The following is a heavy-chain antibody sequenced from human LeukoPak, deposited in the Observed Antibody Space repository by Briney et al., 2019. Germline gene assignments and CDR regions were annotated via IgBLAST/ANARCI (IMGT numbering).Heavy chain of an antibody. J-gene: IGHJ3*02. CDR3: ARDRLTRLLKDSSGYSLGQYEHDAFDI. Sequence: GASVKVSCKASGYTFTGYYMHWVRQAPGQGLEWMGWINPNSGGTNYAQKFQGRVTMTRDTSISTAYMELSRLRSDDTAVYYCARDRLTRLLKDSSGYSLGQYEHDAFDIWGQGTMVTVSS. V-gene: IGHV1-2*02. D-gene: IGHD3-22*01. CDR1: GYTFTGYY. CDR2: INPNSGGT.